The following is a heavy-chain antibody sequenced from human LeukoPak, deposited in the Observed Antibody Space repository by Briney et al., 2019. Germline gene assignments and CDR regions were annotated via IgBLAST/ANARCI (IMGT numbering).Heavy chain of an antibody. CDR2: IYYSGST. V-gene: IGHV4-30-4*08. CDR3: ARGVPAAFNWFDP. Sequence: PSETVSLTCTVSGGSISSGDYYWSWIRHPPGKALEWIGYIYYSGSTYYNPSLKSRVTISVDTSKYQFSLKLSSVTAADTAVYQFARGVPAAFNWFDPWGQGTLVTVSS. D-gene: IGHD2-2*01. CDR1: GGSISSGDYY. J-gene: IGHJ5*02.